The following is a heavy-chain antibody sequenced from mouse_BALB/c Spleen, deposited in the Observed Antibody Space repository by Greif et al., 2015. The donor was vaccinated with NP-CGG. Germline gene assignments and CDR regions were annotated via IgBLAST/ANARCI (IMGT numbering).Heavy chain of an antibody. V-gene: IGHV1-5*01. CDR1: GYTFTSYW. D-gene: IGHD4-1*01. CDR3: TRPFNWDEEPAWFAY. CDR2: IYPGNSDT. J-gene: IGHJ3*01. Sequence: VQLQQSGTVLARPGASVKMSCKASGYTFTSYWMHWVKQRPGQGLEWIGAIYPGNSDTSYNQKFKGKAKLTAVTSTSTAYMELSSLTNEDSAVYYCTRPFNWDEEPAWFAYWGQGTLVTVSA.